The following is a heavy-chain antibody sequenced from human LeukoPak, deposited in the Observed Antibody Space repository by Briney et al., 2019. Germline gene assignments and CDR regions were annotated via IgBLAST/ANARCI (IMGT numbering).Heavy chain of an antibody. CDR3: ARDAPAYYYDSSGYTDAFDI. Sequence: GGSLRLSCAASGFTFSSYGMHWVRQAPGKGLEWVAVIWYDGSNKYYADSVKGRFTISRDNSKNTLYLQMNSLRAEDTAVYYCARDAPAYYYDSSGYTDAFDIWGQGTMVTVSS. CDR1: GFTFSSYG. CDR2: IWYDGSNK. J-gene: IGHJ3*02. V-gene: IGHV3-33*08. D-gene: IGHD3-22*01.